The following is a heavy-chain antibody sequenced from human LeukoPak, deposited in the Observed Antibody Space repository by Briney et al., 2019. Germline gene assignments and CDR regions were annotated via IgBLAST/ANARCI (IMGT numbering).Heavy chain of an antibody. D-gene: IGHD3-3*01. V-gene: IGHV3-7*01. CDR3: TRDFGRSSYYFDF. CDR2: IKQDGSEK. J-gene: IGHJ4*02. CDR1: GGSFSGYY. Sequence: ETLSLTCAVYGGSFSGYYWSWLRQPPGKGLEWVANIKQDGSEKYYVDSVRGRLTISRDNAENSLFLQMNRLRVEDTAVYYCTRDFGRSSYYFDFWGQGTLVTVSS.